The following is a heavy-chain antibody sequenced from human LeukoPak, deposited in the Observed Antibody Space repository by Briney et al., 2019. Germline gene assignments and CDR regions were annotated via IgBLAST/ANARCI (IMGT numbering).Heavy chain of an antibody. D-gene: IGHD2-15*01. J-gene: IGHJ6*02. Sequence: SETLSLTCTVSGVSISSYYWSWIRQPPGKGLEWIGYIYYSGSTNYNPSLKSRVTISVDMSKNQFSLKLNSVTAADTAVYYCARGGYCSGGSCYYYGMDVWGQGITVTVSS. CDR1: GVSISSYY. V-gene: IGHV4-59*01. CDR2: IYYSGST. CDR3: ARGGYCSGGSCYYYGMDV.